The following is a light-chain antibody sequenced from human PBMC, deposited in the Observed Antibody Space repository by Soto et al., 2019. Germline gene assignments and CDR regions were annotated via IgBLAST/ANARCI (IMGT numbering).Light chain of an antibody. J-gene: IGKJ1*01. CDR2: KAS. CDR1: QTISSW. CDR3: QHYNSHSQP. V-gene: IGKV1-5*03. Sequence: DIQMAQSPSTLSGSVGDRVTITCRASQTISSWLAWYQQKPGKAPKLLIYKASTLKSGVPSRFSGTGSGTEFTLTLSSLQPDDFATYYCQHYNSHSQPVAQRTKV.